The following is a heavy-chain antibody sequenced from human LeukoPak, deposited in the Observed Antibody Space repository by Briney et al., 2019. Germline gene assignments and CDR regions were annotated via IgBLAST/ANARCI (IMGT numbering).Heavy chain of an antibody. Sequence: PGGSLRLSCAASGFTLSHYSMNWVRLAPGKGLEWVSFIPGSSNVIYYVDSVKGRFTISRDYARNSLYLQMNNLRADDTAVYYCATGGPMGSSWGQGTLVIVSA. CDR2: IPGSSNVI. J-gene: IGHJ4*02. V-gene: IGHV3-21*01. D-gene: IGHD3-10*01. CDR3: ATGGPMGSS. CDR1: GFTLSHYS.